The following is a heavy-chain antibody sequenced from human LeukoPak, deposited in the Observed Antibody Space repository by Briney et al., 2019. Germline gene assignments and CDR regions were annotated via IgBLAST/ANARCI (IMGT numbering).Heavy chain of an antibody. J-gene: IGHJ4*02. V-gene: IGHV3-21*01. CDR2: ISSSSSYI. CDR3: ASEDYDSSGVLDY. D-gene: IGHD3-22*01. Sequence: GGSLRLSCAASGFTFSSYSMNWVRQAPGKGLEWVSSISSSSSYIYYADSVKGRFTISRDNAKNSLYLQMNSLRAEDTAVYYCASEDYDSSGVLDYWGQGTPVTVSS. CDR1: GFTFSSYS.